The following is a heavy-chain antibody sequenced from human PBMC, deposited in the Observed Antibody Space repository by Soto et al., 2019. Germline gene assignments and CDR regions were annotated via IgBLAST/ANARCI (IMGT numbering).Heavy chain of an antibody. J-gene: IGHJ4*02. D-gene: IGHD1-26*01. CDR1: GFTFSSYA. Sequence: GGLLRLSCAASGFTFSSYAMSWVRQAPGKGLEWVAVISYDGSNKYYADSVKGRFTISRDNSKNTLYLQMNSLRAEDTAVYYCAKDKGIVGATPHYWGQGTLVTVSS. V-gene: IGHV3-30*18. CDR2: ISYDGSNK. CDR3: AKDKGIVGATPHY.